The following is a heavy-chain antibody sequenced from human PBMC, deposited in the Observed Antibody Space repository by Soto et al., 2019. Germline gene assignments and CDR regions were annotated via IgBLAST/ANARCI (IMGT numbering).Heavy chain of an antibody. CDR1: GGSISSYY. Sequence: PSETLSLTCTVSGGSISSYYWSWIRQPPGKGLEWIGYIYYSGSTNYNPSLKSRVTISVDTSKNQFSLKLSSLTAADTAVYYCARSYYYGSGSSPHWFHPWGQGTLVTAPQ. V-gene: IGHV4-59*01. J-gene: IGHJ5*02. D-gene: IGHD3-10*01. CDR2: IYYSGST. CDR3: ARSYYYGSGSSPHWFHP.